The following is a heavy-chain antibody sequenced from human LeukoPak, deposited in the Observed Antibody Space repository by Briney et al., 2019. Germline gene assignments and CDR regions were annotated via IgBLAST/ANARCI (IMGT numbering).Heavy chain of an antibody. J-gene: IGHJ4*02. Sequence: GGSLRLSCAAPGFTFRSYAMPWVRRAPGKGLEWVAVISYDGSNKYYADSVKGRFTISRDNSKNTLYLQMNSLRAEDTAVYYCARDFIVVDRLDYWGQGTLVTVSS. D-gene: IGHD3-16*02. CDR3: ARDFIVVDRLDY. CDR1: GFTFRSYA. V-gene: IGHV3-30-3*01. CDR2: ISYDGSNK.